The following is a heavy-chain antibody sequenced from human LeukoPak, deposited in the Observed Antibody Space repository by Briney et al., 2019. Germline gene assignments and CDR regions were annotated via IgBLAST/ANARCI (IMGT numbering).Heavy chain of an antibody. D-gene: IGHD5-24*01. CDR2: ISGSGGST. CDR3: GRDGYNYEANYFDY. J-gene: IGHJ4*02. V-gene: IGHV3-23*01. Sequence: GGSLRLSCAASGFTFSSYWMSWVRQAPGKGLEWVSAISGSGGSTYYADSVKGRFTISRDNSKNTLYLQMNSLRAEDTAVYYCGRDGYNYEANYFDYWGQGTLVTVSS. CDR1: GFTFSSYW.